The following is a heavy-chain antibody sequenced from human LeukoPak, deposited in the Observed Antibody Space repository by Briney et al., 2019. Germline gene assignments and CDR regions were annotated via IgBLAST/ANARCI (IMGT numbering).Heavy chain of an antibody. CDR1: GGSFSGYY. Sequence: SETLSLTCAVYGGSFSGYYWSWIRQPPRKGLEWIGEINPRGSTNYNPSLKSRVTLSADTSKNQFSLTLNSVTAADTAVYYCARRRLGYYFDYWGQGTLVTVSS. D-gene: IGHD5-24*01. CDR2: INPRGST. CDR3: ARRRLGYYFDY. V-gene: IGHV4-34*01. J-gene: IGHJ4*02.